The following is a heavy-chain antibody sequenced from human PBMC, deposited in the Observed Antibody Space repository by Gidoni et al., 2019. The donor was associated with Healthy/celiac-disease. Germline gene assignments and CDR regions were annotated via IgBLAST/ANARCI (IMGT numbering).Heavy chain of an antibody. CDR3: ARDSNGMDV. J-gene: IGHJ6*02. CDR2: INHSGST. Sequence: QVQLQQWGAGLLKPSETLSLTCAVHGGSFSGYYWSWIRQPPGKGLEWIGEINHSGSTNYNPSLKRRVTISVDTSKNQFSLKLSSVTAADTAVYYCARDSNGMDVWGQGTTVTVSS. V-gene: IGHV4-34*01. CDR1: GGSFSGYY.